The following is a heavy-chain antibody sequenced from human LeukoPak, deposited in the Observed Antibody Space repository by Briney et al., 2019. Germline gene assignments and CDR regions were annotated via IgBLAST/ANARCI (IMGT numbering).Heavy chain of an antibody. Sequence: ASVKVSCKASGYTFTSYDINWVQQATGQGLEWMGWMNPNSGNTGYAQKFQGGVTMTRNTSISTAYMELSSLRSEDTAVYYCARETGSSGWYEEDWFDPWGQGTLVTVSS. V-gene: IGHV1-8*01. CDR2: MNPNSGNT. J-gene: IGHJ5*02. CDR1: GYTFTSYD. CDR3: ARETGSSGWYEEDWFDP. D-gene: IGHD6-13*01.